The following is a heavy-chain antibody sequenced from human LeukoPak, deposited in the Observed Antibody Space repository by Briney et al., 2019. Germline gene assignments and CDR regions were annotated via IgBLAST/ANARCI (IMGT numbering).Heavy chain of an antibody. CDR2: VYNSENT. J-gene: IGHJ4*02. Sequence: PSETLSLTCTVSGGSISIYYWSWIRQPPGKGLEWIGYVYNSENTNYNPSLKSRATISADTSKNQFSLKLNSVTAADTAVYYCATNRYSSSWYPVRYWGQGTLVTVSS. V-gene: IGHV4-59*01. CDR1: GGSISIYY. CDR3: ATNRYSSSWYPVRY. D-gene: IGHD6-13*01.